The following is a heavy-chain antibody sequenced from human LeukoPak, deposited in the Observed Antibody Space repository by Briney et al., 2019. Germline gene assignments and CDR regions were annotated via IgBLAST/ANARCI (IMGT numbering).Heavy chain of an antibody. Sequence: PSETLSLTCTVSGGSIRSSYYYWGWIRQPPGKGLEWIGSIYDSGSTYYNPSLKSRVTISVDTSKNQFSLKLSSVTAADTAVYYCARVYYDSSGYSNWFDPWGQGTLVTVSS. CDR3: ARVYYDSSGYSNWFDP. CDR2: IYDSGST. V-gene: IGHV4-39*07. J-gene: IGHJ5*02. CDR1: GGSIRSSYYY. D-gene: IGHD3-22*01.